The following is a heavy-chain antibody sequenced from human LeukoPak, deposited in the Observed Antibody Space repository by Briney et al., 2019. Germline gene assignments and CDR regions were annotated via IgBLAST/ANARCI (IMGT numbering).Heavy chain of an antibody. Sequence: GGSLRLSCAASGFTFSSYAMHWVRQAPGKGLEWVAVISYDGSNKYYADSVKGRFTISRDNSKNTLYLQMNSLRSDDTAVYYCARGVPSGSSPYYYYYMDVWGKGTTVTVSS. CDR3: ARGVPSGSSPYYYYYMDV. CDR1: GFTFSSYA. V-gene: IGHV3-30*04. D-gene: IGHD6-6*01. J-gene: IGHJ6*03. CDR2: ISYDGSNK.